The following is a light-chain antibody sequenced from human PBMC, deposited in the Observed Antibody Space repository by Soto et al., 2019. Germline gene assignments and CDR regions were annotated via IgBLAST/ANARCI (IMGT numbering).Light chain of an antibody. CDR2: EDN. V-gene: IGLV1-51*02. CDR3: GTWDSSLSVFV. Sequence: QSVLTQPPSVSAAPGQKVTFSCSGSSSNIGKNYVSWYQQVPGTAPKLLIYEDNKRRSGIPYRFSGSKSGTSATLGITGLQTGDEADYYCGTWDSSLSVFVFGTGTKVTVL. CDR1: SSNIGKNY. J-gene: IGLJ1*01.